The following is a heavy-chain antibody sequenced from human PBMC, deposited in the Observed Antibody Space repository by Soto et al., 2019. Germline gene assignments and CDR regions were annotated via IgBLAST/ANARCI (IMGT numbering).Heavy chain of an antibody. D-gene: IGHD3-10*01. CDR2: ISHSGST. J-gene: IGHJ6*02. V-gene: IGHV4-34*01. Sequence: QVQLQQWGAGLLKPSETLSLTCAVYGGSFSGYYWSWIRQTPGMGLEWIGEISHSGSTNYNPTLKSRVTISVDTSKNQLSPKLSSVTDADTAVYYCARGLRITMVRGVINHPRLYYGGVDVWGQGTTVTVSS. CDR3: ARGLRITMVRGVINHPRLYYGGVDV. CDR1: GGSFSGYY.